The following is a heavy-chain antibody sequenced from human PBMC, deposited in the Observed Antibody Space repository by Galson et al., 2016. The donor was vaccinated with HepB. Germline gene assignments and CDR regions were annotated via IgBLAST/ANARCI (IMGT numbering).Heavy chain of an antibody. Sequence: SLRLSCAASGFSFSSHAMSWVRQAPGKGLEWVSTITGRGTSTYYADSVEGRFTISRDNSKSTLYLQMNGLRAEDTAVYYCAKDPQWTTSSRGAFDFWGQGTMLTVFS. CDR1: GFSFSSHA. D-gene: IGHD6-6*01. CDR2: ITGRGTST. V-gene: IGHV3-23*01. J-gene: IGHJ3*01. CDR3: AKDPQWTTSSRGAFDF.